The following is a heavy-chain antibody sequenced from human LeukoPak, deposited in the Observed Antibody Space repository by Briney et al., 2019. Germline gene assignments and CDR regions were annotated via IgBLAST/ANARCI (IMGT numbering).Heavy chain of an antibody. D-gene: IGHD3-10*01. CDR3: ARVRAMVRGVTTYYYYYYGMDV. J-gene: IGHJ6*02. CDR2: IYYSGST. CDR1: GGSVSSGSYY. V-gene: IGHV4-61*01. Sequence: SETLSLTCTVSGGSVSSGSYYWSWIRQPPGKGLEWIGYIYYSGSTNYNPSLKSRVTISVDTSKNQFSLKLSSVTAADTAVYYCARVRAMVRGVTTYYYYYYGMDVWGQGTTVTVSS.